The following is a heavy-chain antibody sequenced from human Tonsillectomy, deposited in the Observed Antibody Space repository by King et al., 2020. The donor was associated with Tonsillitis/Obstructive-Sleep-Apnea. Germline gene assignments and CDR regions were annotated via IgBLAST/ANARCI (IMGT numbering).Heavy chain of an antibody. V-gene: IGHV3-74*01. CDR2: INSDGSST. J-gene: IGHJ4*02. CDR3: ARDRRDGYKFGGPRHYFDY. CDR1: GFTFSSYW. Sequence: VQLVESGGGLVQPGGSLRLSCAASGFTFSSYWMHWVRQAPGKGLVWVSRINSDGSSTSYADSVKGRFTISRDNAKNTLYLQMNSLGAEDTAVYYCARDRRDGYKFGGPRHYFDYWGQGTLVTVSS. D-gene: IGHD5-24*01.